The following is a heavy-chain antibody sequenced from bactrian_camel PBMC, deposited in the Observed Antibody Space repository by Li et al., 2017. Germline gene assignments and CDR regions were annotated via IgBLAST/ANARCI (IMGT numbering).Heavy chain of an antibody. J-gene: IGHJ6*01. CDR3: VPSAPVSTNRACGY. CDR1: GYSGKC. D-gene: IGHD3*01. V-gene: IGHV3S54*01. CDR2: DCTGAYST. Sequence: HVQLVESGGGSVQSGGSLRLSCAASGYSGKCVAWFRQAPGKEREAIAGDCTGAYSTCYADSVKGRFTITHDDAKNTVYLQMNSLLPEDTGVYYCVPSAPVSTNRACGYWGPGTQVTVS.